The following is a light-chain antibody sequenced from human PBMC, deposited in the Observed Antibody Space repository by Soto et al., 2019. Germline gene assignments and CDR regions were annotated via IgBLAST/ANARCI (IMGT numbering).Light chain of an antibody. CDR2: KGT. Sequence: QSVLAQPASVSGSPGQSITISCTGTSDDVGAYNSVSWYQQLPHKAPQVILYKGTQRPSGVSSRFSGSTSGNAASLTISGLQADDEPDYFCCSYAPESTYVFGTGTKVTVL. CDR1: SDDVGAYNS. V-gene: IGLV2-23*01. J-gene: IGLJ1*01. CDR3: CSYAPESTYV.